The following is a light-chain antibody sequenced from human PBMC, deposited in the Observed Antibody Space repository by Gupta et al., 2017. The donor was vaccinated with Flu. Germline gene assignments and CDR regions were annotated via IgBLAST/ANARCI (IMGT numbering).Light chain of an antibody. CDR2: DAS. J-gene: IGKJ3*01. Sequence: GTLSLSPGERATLSCRASQSVSSSYLAWYQQKPGQAPRLLIYDASSRATGIPDRFSGSGSGTDFTLTISRLEPEDFAVYYCLQDVNLPFTFGPGTKVDIK. CDR1: QSVSSSY. CDR3: LQDVNLPFT. V-gene: IGKV3-20*01.